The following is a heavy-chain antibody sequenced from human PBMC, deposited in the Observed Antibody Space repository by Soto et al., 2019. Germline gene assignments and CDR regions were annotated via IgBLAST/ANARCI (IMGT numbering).Heavy chain of an antibody. CDR3: AIQLELRRLNNYSHF. CDR1: GGSISSSSYY. Sequence: SETLSLTCTVSGGSISSSSYYWGWIRQPPGKGLEWIGGIYYSGSTYYNPSLKSRVTISVDTSKNQFSLKLSSVTAADTAVYYCAIQLELRRLNNYSHFRGPAILVSVS. V-gene: IGHV4-39*01. D-gene: IGHD1-7*01. J-gene: IGHJ4*02. CDR2: IYYSGST.